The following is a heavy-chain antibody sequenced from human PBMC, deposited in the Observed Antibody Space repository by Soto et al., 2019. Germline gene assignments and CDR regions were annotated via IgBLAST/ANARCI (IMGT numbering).Heavy chain of an antibody. CDR3: ARDWYSPDIAARKTPYVVDYYYGMDV. J-gene: IGHJ6*02. D-gene: IGHD6-6*01. V-gene: IGHV3-53*01. Sequence: PGGSLRLSCAASGFTVSSNYMSWVRQAPGKGLEWVSVIYSGGSTYYADSVKGRFTISRDNSKNTLYLQMNSLRAEDTAVYYCARDWYSPDIAARKTPYVVDYYYGMDVWGQGTTVTVSS. CDR1: GFTVSSNY. CDR2: IYSGGST.